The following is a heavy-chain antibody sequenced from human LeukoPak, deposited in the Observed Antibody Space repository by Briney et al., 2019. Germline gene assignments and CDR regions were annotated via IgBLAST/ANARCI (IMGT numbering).Heavy chain of an antibody. J-gene: IGHJ4*02. Sequence: AGGSLRLSCAASGFTFSSYGMSWVRQAPGKGLEWVSAISGSGGSTYYADSVKGRFTISRDNAKKSLYLQMNSLRAEDTAVYYCARAGRRLFGVLIPLSFDYWGQGTPVTVSS. D-gene: IGHD3-3*01. CDR2: ISGSGGST. V-gene: IGHV3-23*01. CDR1: GFTFSSYG. CDR3: ARAGRRLFGVLIPLSFDY.